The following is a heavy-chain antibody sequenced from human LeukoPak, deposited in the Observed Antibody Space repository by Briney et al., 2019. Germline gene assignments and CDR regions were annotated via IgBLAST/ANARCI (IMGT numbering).Heavy chain of an antibody. V-gene: IGHV3-23*01. Sequence: GSLRCSCAASGFTFSSYAMSRVRQAPGKGLKWVSSISGSGGSTNYADTVKGRFTISRDKSKNTLYLQMNSLRAEDTAVYYCAKSCGGTGSSLFDYQGQRALVTVAS. D-gene: IGHD3-10*01. CDR2: ISGSGGST. CDR1: GFTFSSYA. CDR3: AKSCGGTGSSLFDY. J-gene: IGHJ4*02.